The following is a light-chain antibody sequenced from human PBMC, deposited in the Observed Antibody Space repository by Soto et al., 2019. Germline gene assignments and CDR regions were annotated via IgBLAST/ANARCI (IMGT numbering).Light chain of an antibody. J-gene: IGLJ1*01. CDR3: NSYTSDNTYV. V-gene: IGLV2-14*01. Sequence: QSVLNQPASVSGSPGQSITISCTGTSSDVGGYNYVSWYQQHPGKAPKLMIYDVRVRPSGVSNRFSGSKSGNTASLTISGLQAEDGADYYCNSYTSDNTYVFGTGTKVTVL. CDR2: DVR. CDR1: SSDVGGYNY.